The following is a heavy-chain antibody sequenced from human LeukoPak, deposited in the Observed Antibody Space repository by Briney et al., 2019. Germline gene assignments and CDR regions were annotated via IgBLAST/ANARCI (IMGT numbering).Heavy chain of an antibody. CDR1: GVTFSSYS. D-gene: IGHD6-19*01. Sequence: GGSLRLSCAASGVTFSSYSMNWVRQAPGKGLERVSSISGNSIYIYYADSVKGRFTISRDNAKNSLYLQMNSLRVADTAVYYCASFETVAAKPFDYWGQGTLVTVSS. CDR2: ISGNSIYI. V-gene: IGHV3-21*01. CDR3: ASFETVAAKPFDY. J-gene: IGHJ4*02.